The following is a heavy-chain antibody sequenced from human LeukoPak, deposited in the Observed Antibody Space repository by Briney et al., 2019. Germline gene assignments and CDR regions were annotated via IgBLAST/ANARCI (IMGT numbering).Heavy chain of an antibody. CDR3: ARGFRYCSGGSCYPGVNWFDP. D-gene: IGHD2-15*01. CDR1: GDSISSTTYN. Sequence: SETLSLTCTVSGDSISSTTYNWGWIRQPPGKGLEWIGSIYYSGITYYNPSLTGRVTMSVDTSENQFSLNLNSVTAADTAVYYCARGFRYCSGGSCYPGVNWFDPWGQGTLVTVSS. J-gene: IGHJ5*02. V-gene: IGHV4-39*01. CDR2: IYYSGIT.